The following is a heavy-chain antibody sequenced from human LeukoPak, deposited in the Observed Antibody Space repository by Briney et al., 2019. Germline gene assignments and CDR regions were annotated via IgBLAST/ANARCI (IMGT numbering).Heavy chain of an antibody. J-gene: IGHJ4*02. V-gene: IGHV4-59*01. CDR1: GGSISSYY. Sequence: SEILSLTCTVSGGSISSYYWSWIRQPPGKGLEWIGYIYYSGSTNYNPSLKSRVTISVDTSKNQFSLKLSSVTAADTAVYYCARGQLSYYDSSGYYSSLFDYWGQGTLVTVSS. CDR2: IYYSGST. D-gene: IGHD3-22*01. CDR3: ARGQLSYYDSSGYYSSLFDY.